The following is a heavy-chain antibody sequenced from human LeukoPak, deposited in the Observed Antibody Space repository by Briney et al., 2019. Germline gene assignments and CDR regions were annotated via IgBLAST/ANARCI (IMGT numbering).Heavy chain of an antibody. CDR1: GYTFISYD. D-gene: IGHD3-10*01. J-gene: IGHJ4*02. CDR2: MNPNSGNT. V-gene: IGHV1-8*01. CDR3: ARGFGELSLDY. Sequence: GSSVKVSCKASGYTFISYDFNWVRQATGQGLEWMGWMNPNSGNTSYAQKFQGRVTMTRNTSISTAYMELSSLRSEDTAVYYCARGFGELSLDYWGQGTLVTVSS.